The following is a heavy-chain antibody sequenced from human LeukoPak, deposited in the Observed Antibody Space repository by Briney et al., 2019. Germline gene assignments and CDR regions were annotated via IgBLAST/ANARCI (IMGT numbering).Heavy chain of an antibody. CDR3: ARGAIDYYDSSGPLH. CDR1: GLTFSSTG. V-gene: IGHV3-30*03. CDR2: ISIDGSLK. J-gene: IGHJ4*02. D-gene: IGHD3-22*01. Sequence: GASLTLSCAASGLTFSSTGMHWARLDPGRGMGWEAFISIDGSLKYYADCVKGRFTISRDNTKYTLYLQMNSLRAEDTAVYYCARGAIDYYDSSGPLHWGEGTLVTVSS.